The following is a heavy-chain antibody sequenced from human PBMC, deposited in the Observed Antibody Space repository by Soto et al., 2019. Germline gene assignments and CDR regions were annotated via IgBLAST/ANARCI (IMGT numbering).Heavy chain of an antibody. D-gene: IGHD1-26*01. V-gene: IGHV3-23*01. Sequence: GGSLRLSCAASGFTFSSYAMSWVRQAPGKGLEWVSAISGSGGSTYYADSVKGRFTISRDNSKNTLYLQMNSLRAEDTAVYYCAKDYYQRGELPPNFDYWGQGTLVTVSS. CDR1: GFTFSSYA. CDR2: ISGSGGST. CDR3: AKDYYQRGELPPNFDY. J-gene: IGHJ4*02.